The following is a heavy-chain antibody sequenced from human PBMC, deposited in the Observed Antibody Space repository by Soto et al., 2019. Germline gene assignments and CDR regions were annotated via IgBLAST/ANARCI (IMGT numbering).Heavy chain of an antibody. CDR3: ASDATLHFDFWKKWNWFDL. CDR1: GYTFTKYT. CDR2: INAGNGNT. Sequence: ASVKVSCKTSGYTFTKYTIHWVRQAPGQRLEWMGWINAGNGNTEYSQKFQGRVTITRDTSASTAYMELSSLRSEDSGVYYCASDATLHFDFWKKWNWFDLWGQGTLVTVSS. J-gene: IGHJ5*02. D-gene: IGHD3-3*01. V-gene: IGHV1-3*01.